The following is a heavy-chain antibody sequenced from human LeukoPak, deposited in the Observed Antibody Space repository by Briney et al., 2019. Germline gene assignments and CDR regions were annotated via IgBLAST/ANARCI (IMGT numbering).Heavy chain of an antibody. J-gene: IGHJ4*02. CDR3: ARRAYSAAYWKHFDY. CDR1: GGSISNYY. D-gene: IGHD1-1*01. CDR2: IYYSGST. Sequence: SETLSLTCTVSGGSISNYYWSWIRQPPGKGLEWIGYIYYSGSTNYNPSPKSRVTISVDTSKNQFSLKLNSVTAADTAVYFCARRAYSAAYWKHFDYWGQGTLVTVSS. V-gene: IGHV4-59*08.